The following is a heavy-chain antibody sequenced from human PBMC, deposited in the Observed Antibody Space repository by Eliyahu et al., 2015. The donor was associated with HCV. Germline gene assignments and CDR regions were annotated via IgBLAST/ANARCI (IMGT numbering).Heavy chain of an antibody. V-gene: IGHV5-51*01. D-gene: IGHD1-14*01. CDR3: ARHPAMPDREIDAPDI. CDR2: IYPGDSES. CDR1: GYSFNTYW. J-gene: IGHJ3*02. Sequence: EVRLVQSGAEVKKPGEXXKISCXAXGYSFNTYWIGWVRQMPGKGLEWMGMIYPGDSESRFNPSFQGQVTLSADKSINTAYLQWRTLKASDTAKYFCARHPAMPDREIDAPDIWGQGTQVSV.